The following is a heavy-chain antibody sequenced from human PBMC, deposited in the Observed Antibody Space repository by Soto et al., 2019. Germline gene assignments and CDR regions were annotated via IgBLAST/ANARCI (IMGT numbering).Heavy chain of an antibody. CDR1: GFTFISFW. D-gene: IGHD4-17*01. CDR3: ARDLASTTIPNY. V-gene: IGHV3-7*01. Sequence: EVQLVESWGGVVQPGGPLGLPVPPPGFTFISFWLTWVAQPPGKGLEWVANIKQDESEKYYVDSVKGRFTISRDNAKNSLYLQMNNLRAEDTAVYYCARDLASTTIPNYWGQGTLVTVSS. CDR2: IKQDESEK. J-gene: IGHJ4*02.